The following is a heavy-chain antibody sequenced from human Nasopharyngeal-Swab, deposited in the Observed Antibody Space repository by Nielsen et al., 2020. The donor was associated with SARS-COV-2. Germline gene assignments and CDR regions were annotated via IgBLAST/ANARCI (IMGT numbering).Heavy chain of an antibody. V-gene: IGHV4-59*08. CDR1: GGSISSYY. CDR3: ARQRSWYYGMDV. J-gene: IGHJ6*02. CDR2: IYYSGNT. Sequence: SETLSLTCTVSGGSISSYYWSWIRQPPGKGLEWIGYIYYSGNTNYNPSLKSRVTISVDTSKNQFSLKLSSVTAADTAVYYCARQRSWYYGMDVWGQGTTVTVSS. D-gene: IGHD1-26*01.